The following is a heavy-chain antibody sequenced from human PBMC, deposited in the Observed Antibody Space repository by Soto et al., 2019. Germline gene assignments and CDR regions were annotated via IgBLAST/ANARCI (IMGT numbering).Heavy chain of an antibody. V-gene: IGHV1-8*01. Sequence: QVQLVLSGAEVKKPGASVKVSCKASGYNFINYDINWVRQAPGQGPEWMGRMNPNSGKTGYGQKFQGRVTMTRNTSISTAYMELSSLRAEDTAVYYCARSPQDGGAAIDYWGQGTLVTVSS. D-gene: IGHD2-21*01. CDR2: MNPNSGKT. CDR1: GYNFINYD. CDR3: ARSPQDGGAAIDY. J-gene: IGHJ4*02.